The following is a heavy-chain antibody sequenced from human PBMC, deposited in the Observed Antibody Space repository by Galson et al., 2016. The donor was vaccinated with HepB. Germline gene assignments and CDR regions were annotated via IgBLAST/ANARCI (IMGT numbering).Heavy chain of an antibody. CDR3: VKGLYGSGSSGDY. CDR2: ISGGGGST. J-gene: IGHJ4*02. Sequence: SLRLSCAASGFTFNSYGMSWVRQAPGKGLEWVSSISGGGGSTDYAGSVKGRLTISRDNSKNTLYLHLNSLTAEDTSVYFCVKGLYGSGSSGDYWGQGTLGTVSS. CDR1: GFTFNSYG. D-gene: IGHD3-10*01. V-gene: IGHV3-23*01.